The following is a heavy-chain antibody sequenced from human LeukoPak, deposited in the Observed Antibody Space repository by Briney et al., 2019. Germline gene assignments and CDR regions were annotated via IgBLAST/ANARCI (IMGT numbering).Heavy chain of an antibody. D-gene: IGHD6-19*01. V-gene: IGHV1-69*13. J-gene: IGHJ4*02. CDR2: IIPIFGTA. CDR3: ARTYRGGSGWYRPFYFDY. Sequence: SVKVSCKASGGTSISYAISWVRQAPGQGLEWMGGIIPIFGTANYAQKFQGRVTITADESTSTAYMELSSLRSEDTAVYYCARTYRGGSGWYRPFYFDYWGQGTLVTVSS. CDR1: GGTSISYA.